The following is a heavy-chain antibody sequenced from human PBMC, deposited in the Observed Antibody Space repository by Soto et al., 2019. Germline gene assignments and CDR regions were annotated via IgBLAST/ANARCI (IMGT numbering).Heavy chain of an antibody. J-gene: IGHJ4*02. V-gene: IGHV4-31*03. CDR3: AKDPGFGELLNEIFDS. Sequence: QVQLQESGPGLVKPSQTLSLTCTVSGGSISSGGYYWSWIRQHPGKGLEWIGYIYYSGSIYYNPSHESRVTISVDTSKNQSSLKLSSVTAADTAVYYCAKDPGFGELLNEIFDSWGQGTLVTVSS. D-gene: IGHD3-10*01. CDR2: IYYSGSI. CDR1: GGSISSGGYY.